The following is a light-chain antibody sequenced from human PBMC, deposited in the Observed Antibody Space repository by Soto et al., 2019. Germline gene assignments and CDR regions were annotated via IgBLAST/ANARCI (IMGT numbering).Light chain of an antibody. CDR3: QQRNAWPRNT. Sequence: EIVLTQFPATLSLSPGGRATLSCRASQSVPSYLAWYQQKPGQAPRLVVYDISNRATGIPARFTGSGSGTDFTLAISSLEPEDSAVYYCQQRNAWPRNTFGQGTKLEI. CDR2: DIS. V-gene: IGKV3-11*01. CDR1: QSVPSY. J-gene: IGKJ2*01.